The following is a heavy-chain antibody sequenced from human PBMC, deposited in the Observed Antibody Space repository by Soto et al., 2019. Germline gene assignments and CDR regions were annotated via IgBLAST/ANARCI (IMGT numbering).Heavy chain of an antibody. CDR2: IKQDGSAK. CDR1: GFTFWGDW. D-gene: IGHD2-15*01. V-gene: IGHV3-7*01. Sequence: QPGGSLRLSCVASGFTFWGDWMSGVRQAPGKGLEWVANIKQDGSAKQYLDSVRGRFTISRDNSKNSVYLQMNSLRAEDTALYYCARDFYGGFSYGPGDNWGQGTLVTVSS. J-gene: IGHJ4*02. CDR3: ARDFYGGFSYGPGDN.